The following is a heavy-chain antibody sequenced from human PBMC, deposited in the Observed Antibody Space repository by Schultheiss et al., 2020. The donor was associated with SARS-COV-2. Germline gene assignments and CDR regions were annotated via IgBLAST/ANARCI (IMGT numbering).Heavy chain of an antibody. CDR1: GFTFSSYA. J-gene: IGHJ6*02. V-gene: IGHV3-30*04. CDR2: ISYDGSNK. CDR3: PRDRHSVPYYYGMDV. Sequence: GGSLRLSCAASGFTFSSYAMHWVRQAPGKGLEWVAVISYDGSNKYYADSVKGRFTISRDNSKNTLYLQMNSLRAEDTAVYYCPRDRHSVPYYYGMDVWGQGTTVTVSS. D-gene: IGHD3-10*02.